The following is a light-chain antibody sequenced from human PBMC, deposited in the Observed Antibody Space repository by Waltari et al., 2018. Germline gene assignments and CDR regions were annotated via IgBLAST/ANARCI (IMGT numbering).Light chain of an antibody. Sequence: TQMTQSPSSLSAPVRGTVTIAGEASEDIEKELNWYQQRPGKAPKLLIARASSLRGGIPSRFSGSGSGTDFTLTINSLQPEDFATYYCQQGYTYPITFGGGTTVEIK. CDR3: QQGYTYPIT. CDR1: EDIEKE. CDR2: RAS. J-gene: IGKJ4*01. V-gene: IGKV1-6*01.